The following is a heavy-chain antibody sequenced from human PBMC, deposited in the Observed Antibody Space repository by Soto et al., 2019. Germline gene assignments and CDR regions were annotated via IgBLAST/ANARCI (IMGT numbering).Heavy chain of an antibody. J-gene: IGHJ5*02. CDR3: AGSISGDPWFDP. CDR2: VFHSGTT. Sequence: PSETLSLTCTVSGGSMTSFYWSWIRQPPGKGLEWIGYVFHSGTTNYNPSLKSRVLISVYTSKTQFSLRLNSVTAADTAVYYCAGSISGDPWFDPWGQGTLVTVSS. V-gene: IGHV4-59*03. CDR1: GGSMTSFY. D-gene: IGHD2-21*01.